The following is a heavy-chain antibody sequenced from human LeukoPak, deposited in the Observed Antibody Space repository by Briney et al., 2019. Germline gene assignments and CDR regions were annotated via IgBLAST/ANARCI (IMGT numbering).Heavy chain of an antibody. D-gene: IGHD1-26*01. CDR1: GYTFTSYD. Sequence: ASVKVSCKASGYTFTSYDINWVRQATGQGLECMGWMNPNSGNTGYAQKFQGRVTMTRNTSISTAYMELSSLRSEDTAVYYCARKSGSYFPPNDNWFDPWGQGTLVTVSS. V-gene: IGHV1-8*01. J-gene: IGHJ5*02. CDR2: MNPNSGNT. CDR3: ARKSGSYFPPNDNWFDP.